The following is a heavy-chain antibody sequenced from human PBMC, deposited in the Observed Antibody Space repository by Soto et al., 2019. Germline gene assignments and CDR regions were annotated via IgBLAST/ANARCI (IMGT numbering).Heavy chain of an antibody. CDR1: GYTFTSYG. V-gene: IGHV1-18*01. J-gene: IGHJ4*02. Sequence: ASVKVSCKASGYTFTSYGISWVRQAPGQGLEWMGWISAYNGNTNYAQKLQGRVTMTTDTSTSTAYMELRSLRSDDTAVYYCAGVAAAGTRVDYWGQGTLVTVSS. CDR3: AGVAAAGTRVDY. CDR2: ISAYNGNT. D-gene: IGHD6-13*01.